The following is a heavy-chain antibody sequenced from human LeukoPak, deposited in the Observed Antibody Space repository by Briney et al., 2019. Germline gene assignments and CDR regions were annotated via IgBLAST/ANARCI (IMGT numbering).Heavy chain of an antibody. V-gene: IGHV4-39*01. CDR3: ARGPPLIGSSGYYPFDY. CDR2: IYYSGST. D-gene: IGHD3-22*01. J-gene: IGHJ4*02. CDR1: GGSISSVGYY. Sequence: PSETLSLTCTVSGGSISSVGYYWGWIRQPPGKGLEWIGSIYYSGSTYYNPSLKSRVTISVDTSKNQFSLKLSSVTAAETAVYYCARGPPLIGSSGYYPFDYWGQGTLVTVSS.